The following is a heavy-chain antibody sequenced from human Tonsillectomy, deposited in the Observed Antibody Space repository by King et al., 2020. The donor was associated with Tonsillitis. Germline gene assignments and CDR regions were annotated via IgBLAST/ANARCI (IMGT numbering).Heavy chain of an antibody. V-gene: IGHV3-30*02. CDR3: VKGPPSSPYIGYSLDS. D-gene: IGHD5-12*01. J-gene: IGHJ4*02. CDR1: GFTFKSYS. Sequence: VQLVQSGGGVVQPGGSLRLSCAASGFTFKSYSMHWVRQAPGKGLEWVAFIRYDGTNEFYLDSVKGRFTISRDNSKNTLYLQMNGLRADDTAVYYCVKGPPSSPYIGYSLDSWGQGTLVTVSS. CDR2: IRYDGTNE.